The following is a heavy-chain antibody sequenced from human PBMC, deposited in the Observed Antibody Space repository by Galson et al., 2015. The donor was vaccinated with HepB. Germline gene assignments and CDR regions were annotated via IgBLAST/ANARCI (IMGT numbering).Heavy chain of an antibody. CDR3: AREGGENWSGYYPDF. CDR1: GFTFSSYG. Sequence: SLRLSCAASGFTFSSYGMHWVRQAPGKGLEWVAIIWFDGTKKYYANSVKGRFTVSRDNPRNILYLQMNSLRAEDTAVYYCAREGGENWSGYYPDFWGQGTLVSVSS. J-gene: IGHJ4*02. D-gene: IGHD3-3*01. V-gene: IGHV3-33*01. CDR2: IWFDGTKK.